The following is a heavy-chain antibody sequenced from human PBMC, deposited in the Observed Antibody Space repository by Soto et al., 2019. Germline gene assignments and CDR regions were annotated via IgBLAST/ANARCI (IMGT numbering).Heavy chain of an antibody. CDR2: IIPIFGTA. V-gene: IGHV1-69*12. D-gene: IGHD6-6*01. J-gene: IGHJ3*02. Sequence: QVQLVQSGAEVKKPGSSVKVSCKASGGTFSSYAISWVRQAPGQGLEWMGGIIPIFGTANYAQKYQARVTVRADEYTRTAYMELGSVRSEDAAVYYCARGSSAVHAFDIWGQGTMVTVSS. CDR3: ARGSSAVHAFDI. CDR1: GGTFSSYA.